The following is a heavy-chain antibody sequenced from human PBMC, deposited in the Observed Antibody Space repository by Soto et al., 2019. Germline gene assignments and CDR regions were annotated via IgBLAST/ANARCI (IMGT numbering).Heavy chain of an antibody. Sequence: QLQLQESGPGLVKPSETLSLTCTVSGGSISSSSYYWGWIRQPPGKGLEWIGSIYYSGSTYYNPSLKSRVTISVDTSKNQFSLKLSSVTAADTAVYYCATPYHPAAVIDYWGQGTLVTVSS. V-gene: IGHV4-39*01. CDR3: ATPYHPAAVIDY. CDR2: IYYSGST. D-gene: IGHD2-2*01. CDR1: GGSISSSSYY. J-gene: IGHJ4*02.